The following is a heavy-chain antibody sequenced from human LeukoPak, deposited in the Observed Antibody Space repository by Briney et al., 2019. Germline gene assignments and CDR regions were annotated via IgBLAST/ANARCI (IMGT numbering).Heavy chain of an antibody. D-gene: IGHD3-22*01. CDR2: MSSNGGST. CDR3: ARGGQSKYDSSGYLNYFDY. J-gene: IGHJ4*02. CDR1: GFTFSSYV. V-gene: IGHV3-64*01. Sequence: GGSLRLSCAVSGFTFSSYVMYWVRQAPGKGLEYVSSMSSNGGSTYYANSVKGRFTISRDNSKNTLYLQMGSLRAEDMAVYYCARGGQSKYDSSGYLNYFDYWGQGTLVTVSS.